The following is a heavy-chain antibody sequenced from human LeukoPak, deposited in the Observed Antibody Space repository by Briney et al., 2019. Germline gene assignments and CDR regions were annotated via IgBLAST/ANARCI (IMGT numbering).Heavy chain of an antibody. J-gene: IGHJ1*01. CDR2: IRYDGSNK. Sequence: GGSLRLSCAASGFTFSSYGIHWVRQAPGKGLEWVAFIRYDGSNKYYADSVKGRFTISRDNSKNTLYLQMNSLRAEDTAVYYCAKGTYCTSTSCYTQYFQHWGQGTLVTVSS. CDR1: GFTFSSYG. CDR3: AKGTYCTSTSCYTQYFQH. D-gene: IGHD2-2*02. V-gene: IGHV3-30*02.